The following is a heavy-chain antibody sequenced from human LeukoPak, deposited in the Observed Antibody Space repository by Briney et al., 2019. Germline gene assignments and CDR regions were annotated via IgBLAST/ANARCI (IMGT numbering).Heavy chain of an antibody. CDR3: ARDPYSGNYGAYYYYYMDV. CDR1: GFTFSSYN. CDR2: ITSGSSYI. J-gene: IGHJ6*03. V-gene: IGHV3-21*01. D-gene: IGHD1-26*01. Sequence: GGSLRLSCAASGFTFSSYNMNWVRQAPGQRLEWVSSITSGSSYIYYADSVKGRFTISRDNAKSSLYLQMDSLRAEDTAVYYCARDPYSGNYGAYYYYYMDVWGKGTTVTISS.